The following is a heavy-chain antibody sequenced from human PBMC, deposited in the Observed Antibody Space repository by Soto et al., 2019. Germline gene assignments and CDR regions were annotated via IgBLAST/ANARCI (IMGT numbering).Heavy chain of an antibody. Sequence: QVQLVESGGGAVQPGRSLRLSCAASGFTFSSYAMHWVRQAPGKGLEWVAVISYDGSNKYYADSVKGRFTISRDNFKNTLYLQMNSLRAEDTAVYYCARDRGTGTFSYWGQGTLVTVSS. D-gene: IGHD1-7*01. J-gene: IGHJ4*02. CDR2: ISYDGSNK. V-gene: IGHV3-30-3*01. CDR1: GFTFSSYA. CDR3: ARDRGTGTFSY.